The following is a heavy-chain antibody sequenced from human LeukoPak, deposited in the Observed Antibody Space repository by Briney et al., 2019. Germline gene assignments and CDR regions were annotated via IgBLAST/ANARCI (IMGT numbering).Heavy chain of an antibody. CDR1: GYTFTDYY. J-gene: IGHJ4*02. Sequence: ASVKVSCKASGYTFTDYYIHWVRQAPGQGLEWMGWINPNSGGTHYAQKFLGRVTMTRDTSISTVYMELSRLRSDDTAVYYCAKDDCSNGICYFDYWGQGTLVTVSS. V-gene: IGHV1-2*02. CDR3: AKDDCSNGICYFDY. D-gene: IGHD2-8*01. CDR2: INPNSGGT.